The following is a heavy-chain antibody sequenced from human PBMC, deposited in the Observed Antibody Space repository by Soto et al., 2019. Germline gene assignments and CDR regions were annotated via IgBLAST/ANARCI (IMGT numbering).Heavy chain of an antibody. Sequence: EVQVLDSGGGLVQPGGSQRLSCEASGFTFSNYAMSWVRQAPGKGLEWVSTISATGSTLYADSVKGRFTISRDNSKNKVYLKMNFLRAEDTAVYYCAKVSNKWAVAQRGYFDYWGQGTLVTVSS. V-gene: IGHV3-23*01. CDR2: ISATGST. CDR1: GFTFSNYA. J-gene: IGHJ4*02. CDR3: AKVSNKWAVAQRGYFDY. D-gene: IGHD6-19*01.